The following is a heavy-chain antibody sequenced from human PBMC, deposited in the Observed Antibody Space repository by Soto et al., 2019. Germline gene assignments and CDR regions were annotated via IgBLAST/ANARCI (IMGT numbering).Heavy chain of an antibody. CDR1: AYSFTSYW. J-gene: IGHJ4*02. CDR3: ARLGSMAEPDG. D-gene: IGHD6-19*01. V-gene: IGHV5-51*01. Sequence: GESLKISCQCSAYSFTSYWIGWVRQMPGKGLEGMGIIYPGDSETRYSPSFDGQVTISVDKSTSTAYLQWSSLTASATAMYYCARLGSMAEPDGWGQGTLVTVSS. CDR2: IYPGDSET.